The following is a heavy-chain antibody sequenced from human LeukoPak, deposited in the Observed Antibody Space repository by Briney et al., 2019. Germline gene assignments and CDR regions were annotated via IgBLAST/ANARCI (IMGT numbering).Heavy chain of an antibody. J-gene: IGHJ4*02. CDR1: GGSISRSNYY. D-gene: IGHD3-22*01. V-gene: IGHV4-39*01. CDR3: ARAYYDSNGYYYGYFDY. CDR2: IYYSGST. Sequence: PSETLSLTCTVSGGSISRSNYYWGWIRQPPGKGPEWIGSIYYSGSTYYNPSLKSRVTKSVDTSKNQFSLKLSSVTAADTAVYYCARAYYDSNGYYYGYFDYWGQGTLVTVSS.